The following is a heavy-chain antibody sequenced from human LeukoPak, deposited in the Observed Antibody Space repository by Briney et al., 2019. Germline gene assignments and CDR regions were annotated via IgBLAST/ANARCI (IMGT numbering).Heavy chain of an antibody. CDR1: GGSISSYY. Sequence: PSETLSLPCTVSGGSISSYYWSWIRQPPGKGLEWIGYIYYSGSTNYNPSLKSRVTISVDTSKNQFSLKLSYVTAADTAVYFCARESSWGNFDYWGQGTLVTVSS. CDR2: IYYSGST. CDR3: ARESSWGNFDY. D-gene: IGHD7-27*01. V-gene: IGHV4-59*01. J-gene: IGHJ4*02.